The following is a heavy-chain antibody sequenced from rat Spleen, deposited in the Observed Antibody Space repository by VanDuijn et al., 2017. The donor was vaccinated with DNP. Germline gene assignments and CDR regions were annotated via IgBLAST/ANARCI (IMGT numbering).Heavy chain of an antibody. D-gene: IGHD1-4*01. V-gene: IGHV5-20*01. CDR3: ARLTSGITAYDFAY. CDR2: IRFDGGST. J-gene: IGHJ2*01. CDR1: GFIFSDYY. Sequence: EVQLMESGGGLVQPGRSLKLSCAASGFIFSDYYMAWVRQAPTKGLEWVAYIRFDGGSTYYGDSVKGRFTISRDDAKSSLYLQMNSLKSEDTATYYCARLTSGITAYDFAYWGQGVMVTVSS.